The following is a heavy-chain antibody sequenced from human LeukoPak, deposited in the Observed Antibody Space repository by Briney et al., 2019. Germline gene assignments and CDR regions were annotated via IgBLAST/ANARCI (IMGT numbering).Heavy chain of an antibody. D-gene: IGHD1-26*01. CDR1: GYTFTSYY. V-gene: IGHV1-46*01. J-gene: IGHJ4*02. CDR3: TTARGGSYNDC. Sequence: GASVKVSCKASGYTFTSYYMRWVRQAPGQGLGWVGLVKSTGGSTTYAQKFQGRGTMTRDTSTSTFYMELSSLRSEDTAVYYCTTARGGSYNDCWGQGTLVTVSS. CDR2: VKSTGGST.